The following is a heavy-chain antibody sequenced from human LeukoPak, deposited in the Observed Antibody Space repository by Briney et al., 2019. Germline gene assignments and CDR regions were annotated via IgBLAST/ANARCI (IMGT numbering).Heavy chain of an antibody. CDR2: ISSSSYI. J-gene: IGHJ4*02. CDR1: GFTFSSYS. V-gene: IGHV3-21*01. Sequence: GGSLRLSCAASGFTFSSYSMNWVRQAPGKGLEWVSSISSSSYIYYADSVKGRFTISRDNAKNSLYLQMNSLRAEDTAVYYCARDDPVYCSSTSCYFYWGQGTLVTVSS. D-gene: IGHD2-2*01. CDR3: ARDDPVYCSSTSCYFY.